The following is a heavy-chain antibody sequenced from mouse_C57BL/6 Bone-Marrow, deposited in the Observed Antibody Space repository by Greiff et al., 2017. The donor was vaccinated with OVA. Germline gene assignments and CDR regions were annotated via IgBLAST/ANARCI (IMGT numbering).Heavy chain of an antibody. J-gene: IGHJ3*01. CDR2: IYPGDGDT. V-gene: IGHV1-80*01. Sequence: LVESGASVKISCNASGYTFSTYWMNWVKQRPGKGLEWIGQIYPGDGDTNYNGKFKGKATLTADKSSSTAYMQLSSLTSADSAVYFCARGAYWGQGTLVTVSS. CDR1: GYTFSTYW. CDR3: ARGAY.